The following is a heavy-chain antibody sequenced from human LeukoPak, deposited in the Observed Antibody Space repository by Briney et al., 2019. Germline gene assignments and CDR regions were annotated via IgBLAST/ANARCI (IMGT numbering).Heavy chain of an antibody. Sequence: ASVKVSCKASGYTFTSYGISWVRQAAGQGLEWMGWISAYNGNTNYAQKLQGRVTMTTDTSTSTAYMELRSLRSDDTAVYYCARLGTYYYDSSGYRNKMFDYWGQGTLVTVSS. V-gene: IGHV1-18*01. CDR2: ISAYNGNT. CDR3: ARLGTYYYDSSGYRNKMFDY. D-gene: IGHD3-22*01. J-gene: IGHJ4*02. CDR1: GYTFTSYG.